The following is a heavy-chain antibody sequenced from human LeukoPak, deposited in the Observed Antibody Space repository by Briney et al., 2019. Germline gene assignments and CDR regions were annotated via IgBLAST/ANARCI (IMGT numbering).Heavy chain of an antibody. D-gene: IGHD2-8*01. CDR1: NGSFSGYY. J-gene: IGHJ5*02. V-gene: IGHV4-34*01. CDR2: VNPGGNT. CDR3: ARAAWNGGGGFDP. Sequence: SETLSLTCAVYNGSFSGYYWRWIRQSLGQGLEWIGEVNPGGNTNYNPSLRSRVTISLDTSKNHFSLNLRSLTAADTAVYNCARAAWNGGGGFDPWGQGTLVTVSS.